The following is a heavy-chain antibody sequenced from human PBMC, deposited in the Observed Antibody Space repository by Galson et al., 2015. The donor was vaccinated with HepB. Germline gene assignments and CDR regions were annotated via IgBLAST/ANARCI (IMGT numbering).Heavy chain of an antibody. V-gene: IGHV3-23*01. J-gene: IGHJ4*02. CDR3: VRGAYCGASGCYPDS. Sequence: SLRLSCAASGFTFSSYAMAWVRQGPGKGLECLSSITQSGDGTYYIDSVEGRFTISRDNSKNTLYLQMNSLRVEDTAAYYCVRGAYCGASGCYPDSWGQGTLVTVSS. CDR2: ITQSGDGT. D-gene: IGHD2-21*01. CDR1: GFTFSSYA.